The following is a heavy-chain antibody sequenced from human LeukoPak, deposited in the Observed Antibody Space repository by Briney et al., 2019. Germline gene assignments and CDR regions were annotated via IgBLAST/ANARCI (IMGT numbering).Heavy chain of an antibody. D-gene: IGHD3-16*01. V-gene: IGHV3-21*01. J-gene: IGHJ5*02. Sequence: GGSLRLSCAASGFSFNTYSMTWVRQAPGKGLEWVSIISRTSESTFYADSVKGRFTISRDNAKNSLYLQMNGLRADDTATDYCGRGGTDTRRWLAPWGKGTLVTVSS. CDR2: ISRTSEST. CDR3: GRGGTDTRRWLAP. CDR1: GFSFNTYS.